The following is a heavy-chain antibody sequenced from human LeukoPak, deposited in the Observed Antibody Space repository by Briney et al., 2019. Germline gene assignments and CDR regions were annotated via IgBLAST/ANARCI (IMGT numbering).Heavy chain of an antibody. CDR1: GGSISSSYYY. CDR2: IYSSGST. D-gene: IGHD6-19*01. J-gene: IGHJ4*02. Sequence: SETLSLTCTVSGGSISSSYYYWGWIRQPPGKGLEWIGSIYSSGSTYYNPSLKSRVTISVDTSKNQFSLKLSSVTAADTAVYYCARRGSGWPFDYWGQGTLVTVSS. CDR3: ARRGSGWPFDY. V-gene: IGHV4-39*07.